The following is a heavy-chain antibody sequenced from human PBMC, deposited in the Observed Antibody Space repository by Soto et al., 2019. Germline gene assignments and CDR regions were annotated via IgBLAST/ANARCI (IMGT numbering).Heavy chain of an antibody. CDR1: GYTFTSYG. Sequence: QVQLVQSGAEVKKPGASVKVSCKASGYTFTSYGISWVRQAPGQGLEWMGWISAYNGNTNYAQKLQGRVTMTADTSTSTAYMELRSLRSDDTAVYYCAVLPPYDSSPYYCDYWGQGTLVTVSS. D-gene: IGHD3-22*01. CDR2: ISAYNGNT. J-gene: IGHJ4*02. V-gene: IGHV1-18*01. CDR3: AVLPPYDSSPYYCDY.